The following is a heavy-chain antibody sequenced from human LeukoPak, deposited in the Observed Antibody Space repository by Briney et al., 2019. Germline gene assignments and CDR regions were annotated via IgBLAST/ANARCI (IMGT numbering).Heavy chain of an antibody. Sequence: GGSLRLSCAASGFAFSSYAMSWVRQAPGKGLEWVSAISGSGGSTYYADSVKGRFTISRDNSKNTLYLQMNSLRAEDTAVYYCARDNKIRVVVPGAMSSLSNYFYYYAMDVWGQGTTVTVSS. D-gene: IGHD2-2*01. V-gene: IGHV3-23*01. CDR2: ISGSGGST. CDR1: GFAFSSYA. J-gene: IGHJ6*02. CDR3: ARDNKIRVVVPGAMSSLSNYFYYYAMDV.